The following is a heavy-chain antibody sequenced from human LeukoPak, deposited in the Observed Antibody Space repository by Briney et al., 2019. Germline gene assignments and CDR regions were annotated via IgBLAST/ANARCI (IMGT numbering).Heavy chain of an antibody. CDR3: AAVDFWSGYRVDY. Sequence: SETLSLTCTVSGGSISSYYWSWIRQPPGKGLEWIGYIYYSGSTNYNPSLKSRVTISVGTSKNQFSLKLSSVTAADTAVYYCAAVDFWSGYRVDYWGQGTLVTVSS. J-gene: IGHJ4*02. CDR1: GGSISSYY. CDR2: IYYSGST. D-gene: IGHD3-3*01. V-gene: IGHV4-59*01.